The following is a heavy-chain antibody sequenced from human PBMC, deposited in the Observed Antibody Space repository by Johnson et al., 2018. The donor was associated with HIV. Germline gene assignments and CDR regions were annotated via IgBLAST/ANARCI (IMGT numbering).Heavy chain of an antibody. CDR2: ISSSGSTV. CDR3: AREQYGGNSNVGDGFDI. Sequence: VQLVESGGGLVQPGGSLRLSCVGSGFTFSTNWMHWVRQAPGQGLEWVSYISSSGSTVYYADSAKGRFTISRDNAKNSLYLQMNSLRAEDTAVYYCAREQYGGNSNVGDGFDIWGQGTMVTVSS. CDR1: GFTFSTNW. D-gene: IGHD4-23*01. J-gene: IGHJ3*02. V-gene: IGHV3-48*04.